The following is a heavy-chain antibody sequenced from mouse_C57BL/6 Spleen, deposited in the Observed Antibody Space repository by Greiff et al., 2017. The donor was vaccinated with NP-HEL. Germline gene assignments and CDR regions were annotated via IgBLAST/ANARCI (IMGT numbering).Heavy chain of an antibody. V-gene: IGHV1-22*01. J-gene: IGHJ2*01. CDR2: INPNNGGT. CDR3: ARSVYYGSSNYFDY. CDR1: GYTFTDYN. Sequence: EVKLQESGPELVKPGASVKMSCKASGYTFTDYNMHWVKQSHGKSLEWIGYINPNNGGTSYNQKFKGKATLTVNKSSSTAYMERRSLTSEDSAVYYCARSVYYGSSNYFDYWGQGTTLTVSS. D-gene: IGHD1-1*01.